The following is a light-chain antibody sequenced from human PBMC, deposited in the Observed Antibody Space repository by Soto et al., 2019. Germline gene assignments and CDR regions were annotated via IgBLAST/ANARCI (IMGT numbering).Light chain of an antibody. J-gene: IGLJ1*01. V-gene: IGLV2-14*01. CDR1: SSDIGGYDY. CDR3: CSYTRTSNHYF. CDR2: EVR. Sequence: LTQPASVSGSPGQSTTISCTGTSSDIGGYDYVSWYQQRPGKAPKLMIYEVRYRPSGVSNRFSGSKSGNTASLTISGLQAEDEAVYYCCSYTRTSNHYFFGSGTKVTVL.